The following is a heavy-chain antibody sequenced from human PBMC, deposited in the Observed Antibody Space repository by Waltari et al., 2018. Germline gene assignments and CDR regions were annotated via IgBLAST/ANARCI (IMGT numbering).Heavy chain of an antibody. CDR1: GGSISSHY. D-gene: IGHD6-19*01. CDR3: ARDISSGIDY. CDR2: IYYSGST. V-gene: IGHV4-59*11. J-gene: IGHJ4*02. Sequence: QVQLQESGPGLVKPSETLSLTCTVSGGSISSHYWSWIRPPPGKGLEWIGYIYYSGSTNYNPSLKSRVTISVDTSKNQFSLKLSSVTAADTAVYYCARDISSGIDYWGQGTLVTVSS.